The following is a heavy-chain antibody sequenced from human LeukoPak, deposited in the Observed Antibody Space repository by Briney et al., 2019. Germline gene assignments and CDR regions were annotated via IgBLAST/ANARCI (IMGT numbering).Heavy chain of an antibody. CDR3: ARDLTPYYDILTGPSWGYGMDV. CDR2: ISISSSYI. Sequence: PGGSLRLSCAASGFTFSSYSMNWVRQAPGKGLEWVSSISISSSYIYYADSVKGRFTISRDNAKNSLYLQMNSLRAEDTAVYYCARDLTPYYDILTGPSWGYGMDVWGKGTTVTVSS. V-gene: IGHV3-21*01. D-gene: IGHD3-9*01. CDR1: GFTFSSYS. J-gene: IGHJ6*04.